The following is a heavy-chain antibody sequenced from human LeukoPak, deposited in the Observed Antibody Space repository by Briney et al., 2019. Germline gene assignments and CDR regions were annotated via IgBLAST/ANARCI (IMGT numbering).Heavy chain of an antibody. CDR2: IYYSGST. D-gene: IGHD2-2*01. CDR3: ARVRIVVVPAALDAFDI. V-gene: IGHV4-59*01. J-gene: IGHJ3*02. CDR1: GGSISSYY. Sequence: SETLSLTCTVSGGSISSYYWSWIRQSPGKGLEWIGYIYYSGSTNYNPSLKSRVTISVDTSKNQFSLKLSSVTAADTAVYYCARVRIVVVPAALDAFDIWGQGTMVTVSS.